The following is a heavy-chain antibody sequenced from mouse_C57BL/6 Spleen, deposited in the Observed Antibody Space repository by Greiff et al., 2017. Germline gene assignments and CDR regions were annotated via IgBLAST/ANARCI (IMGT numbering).Heavy chain of an antibody. CDR3: ARRGRHGAMDY. CDR2: IDPSDSYT. Sequence: VQLQQPGAELVMPGASVKLSCKASGYTFTSYWMHWVKQRPGQGLEWIGEIDPSDSYTNYNQKFKGKSTLTVDKSSSTAYMQLSSLTSEDSAVYYCARRGRHGAMDYWGQGTSVTVSS. V-gene: IGHV1-69*01. CDR1: GYTFTSYW. J-gene: IGHJ4*01.